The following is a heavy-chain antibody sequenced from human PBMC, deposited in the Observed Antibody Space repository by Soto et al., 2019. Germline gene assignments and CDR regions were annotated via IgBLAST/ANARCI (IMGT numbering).Heavy chain of an antibody. Sequence: VQLVESGGGVVQPGRSLRLSCAASGFTFSDYAMHWVRQAPGKGLEWVAVVSHDGRNTHYADSVKGRFTISRDSSKNTLYLQMNSLRAEDTAVYYCAKDLWELAYYFDYWGQGTLVTVSS. V-gene: IGHV3-30*18. CDR1: GFTFSDYA. J-gene: IGHJ4*02. CDR2: VSHDGRNT. CDR3: AKDLWELAYYFDY. D-gene: IGHD1-26*01.